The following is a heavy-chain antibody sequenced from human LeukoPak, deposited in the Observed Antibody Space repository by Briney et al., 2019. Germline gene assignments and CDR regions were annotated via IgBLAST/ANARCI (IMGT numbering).Heavy chain of an antibody. Sequence: PSETLSLTCTVSGGSISSDTYYWTWIRQPAGKGLEWIERIYSSGSTNYNPSLKSRVTISVDTSKNQFSLKLSSVTAADTAVYYCAREWAPYTSGSYYGHYYYYYMDVWGKGTTVTISS. CDR2: IYSSGST. J-gene: IGHJ6*03. V-gene: IGHV4-61*02. CDR1: GGSISSDTYY. D-gene: IGHD1-26*01. CDR3: AREWAPYTSGSYYGHYYYYYMDV.